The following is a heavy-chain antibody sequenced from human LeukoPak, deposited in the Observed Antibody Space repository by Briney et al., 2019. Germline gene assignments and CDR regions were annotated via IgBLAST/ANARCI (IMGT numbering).Heavy chain of an antibody. CDR2: IKQDGTEK. J-gene: IGHJ6*04. CDR3: AELGITMIGGV. Sequence: GGSLRLSCAASGFTFSSCWMNWVRQAPGKGLEWVANIKQDGTEKYFVDSVKGRFTISRGNAKNSLYLQMNSLRAEDTAVYYCAELGITMIGGVWGKGTTVTISS. D-gene: IGHD3-10*02. V-gene: IGHV3-7*01. CDR1: GFTFSSCW.